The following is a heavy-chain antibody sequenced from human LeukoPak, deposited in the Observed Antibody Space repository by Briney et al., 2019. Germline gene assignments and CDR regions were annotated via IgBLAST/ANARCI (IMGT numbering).Heavy chain of an antibody. CDR1: GYTFTAYG. CDR2: ISANNGNT. Sequence: ASVKVSCKASGYTFTAYGISWVRQAPGQGLEWMGWISANNGNTNYAQKVQGRVTMTRDTSTSTAYMELRSLRYDDTAVYYCARYCSGGSCYSRDYYYYYGMDVWGQGTTVTVSS. V-gene: IGHV1-18*01. CDR3: ARYCSGGSCYSRDYYYYYGMDV. D-gene: IGHD2-15*01. J-gene: IGHJ6*02.